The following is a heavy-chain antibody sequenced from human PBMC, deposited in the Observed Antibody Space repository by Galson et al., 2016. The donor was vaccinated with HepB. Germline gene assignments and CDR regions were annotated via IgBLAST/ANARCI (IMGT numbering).Heavy chain of an antibody. CDR2: IWFHGKDE. Sequence: SLRLSCAASGFTFTSYGMHWVRQAPGKGLKWVAVIWFHGKDESYADSVKGRFTISRDVSTKTLYLQMNSLSAEDTAVYYCARDRAYSGRPRGYFDPWGQGTLVIVSS. CDR1: GFTFTSYG. D-gene: IGHD1-26*01. J-gene: IGHJ5*02. V-gene: IGHV3-33*01. CDR3: ARDRAYSGRPRGYFDP.